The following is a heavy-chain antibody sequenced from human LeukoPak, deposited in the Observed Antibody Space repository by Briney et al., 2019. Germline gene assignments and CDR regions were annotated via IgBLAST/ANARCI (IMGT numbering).Heavy chain of an antibody. V-gene: IGHV3-48*03. J-gene: IGHJ6*03. Sequence: GGGLRVSCVAPGFTFSSYEMKWVRPAPGEGGGWVFYIISSGSTIYYADSVKGRFTISRDNAKNSLYLQMNSLRAEDTAVYYCARYDSSGYYSYYYYMDVWGKGTTVTISS. CDR1: GFTFSSYE. D-gene: IGHD3-22*01. CDR3: ARYDSSGYYSYYYYMDV. CDR2: IISSGSTI.